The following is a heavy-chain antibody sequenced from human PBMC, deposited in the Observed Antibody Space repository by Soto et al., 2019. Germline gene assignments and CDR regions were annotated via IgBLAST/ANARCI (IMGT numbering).Heavy chain of an antibody. J-gene: IGHJ5*02. Sequence: EVQLVESGGALVPPGGSLRLSCEASGFIFSNYWMTWVRQAPGKGREWLANIKEDGSEKYYVDSVKGRFTLSRDNGKNSLFLHMHSLRAEDTAVYYCARDRCGEPRGFEAWGQGTRVIVSS. CDR1: GFIFSNYW. CDR2: IKEDGSEK. D-gene: IGHD2-15*01. V-gene: IGHV3-7*01. CDR3: ARDRCGEPRGFEA.